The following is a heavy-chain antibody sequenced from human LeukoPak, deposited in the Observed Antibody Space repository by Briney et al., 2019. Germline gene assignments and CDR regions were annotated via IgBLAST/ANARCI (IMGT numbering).Heavy chain of an antibody. V-gene: IGHV3-23*01. CDR2: ISGSGGST. CDR3: AKDEGYCSGGSCYYFDH. D-gene: IGHD2-15*01. Sequence: GGSLRLSCAASGFTFSSYAMSWVRQAPGKGLEWVSAISGSGGSTYYADSVKGRFTISRDNSKNTLYLQMNSLRAEDTAVYYCAKDEGYCSGGSCYYFDHWGQGTLVTVSS. J-gene: IGHJ4*02. CDR1: GFTFSSYA.